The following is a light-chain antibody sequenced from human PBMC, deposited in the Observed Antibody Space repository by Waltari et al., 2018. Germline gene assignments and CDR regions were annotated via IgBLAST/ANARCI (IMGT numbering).Light chain of an antibody. CDR2: YDS. CDR3: QVWHPDIDPGV. J-gene: IGLJ1*01. V-gene: IGLV3-21*04. CDR1: NIGDYS. Sequence: LTQPPSVSVAPGETARLPCGGANIGDYSVHWYQQKPRPAPVLVIFYDSDRPSGIPARFSGSNSGNTATLTITSVEAGDEARYYCQVWHPDIDPGVFGTGTEVTVL.